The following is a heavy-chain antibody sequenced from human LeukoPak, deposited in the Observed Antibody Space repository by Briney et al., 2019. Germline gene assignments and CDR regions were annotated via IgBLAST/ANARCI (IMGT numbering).Heavy chain of an antibody. V-gene: IGHV3-74*01. Sequence: GGSLRLSCAASGFTFSSYSMNWVRQAPGKGLVWVSRIESDGSTIYADSVRGRFTISRDNAKNMVYLQMNSLRAEDTAMYYCARATTYFYGSVTYDWFDPWGQGTLVTVSS. J-gene: IGHJ5*02. CDR2: IESDGST. CDR1: GFTFSSYS. D-gene: IGHD3-10*01. CDR3: ARATTYFYGSVTYDWFDP.